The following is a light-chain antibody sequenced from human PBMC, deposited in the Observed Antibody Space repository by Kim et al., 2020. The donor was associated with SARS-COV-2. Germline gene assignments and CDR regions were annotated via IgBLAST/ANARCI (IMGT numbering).Light chain of an antibody. J-gene: IGLJ2*01. CDR3: QVWATSSDHVV. CDR1: NIGSKS. CDR2: YDT. V-gene: IGLV3-21*04. Sequence: SYELTQPPSVSVAPGKTARITCGGNNIGSKSVHWYQQKPGQAPVLVIYYDTDRPSGIPERFSGSNSGNTATLTISRVEAVDEADYYCQVWATSSDHVVSG.